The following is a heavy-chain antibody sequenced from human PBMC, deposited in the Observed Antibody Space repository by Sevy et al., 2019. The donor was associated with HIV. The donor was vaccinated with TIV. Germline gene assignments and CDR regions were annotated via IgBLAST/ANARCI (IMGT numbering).Heavy chain of an antibody. CDR3: ARDMKYSTSWYKGHSYYNYGMAV. CDR2: INAGNGNT. D-gene: IGHD6-13*01. V-gene: IGHV1-3*01. J-gene: IGHJ6*02. CDR1: GYTFTSYA. Sequence: ASVKVSCKASGYTFTSYAMHWVRQAPGQRLEWMGWINAGNGNTKYSQKFQGRVTIIRDTSASAAYMELRSLRSEDTAVYYCARDMKYSTSWYKGHSYYNYGMAVWGQGTTVTGSS.